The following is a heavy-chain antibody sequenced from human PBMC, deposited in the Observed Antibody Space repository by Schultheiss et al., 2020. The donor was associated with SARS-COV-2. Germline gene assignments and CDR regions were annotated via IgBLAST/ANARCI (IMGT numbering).Heavy chain of an antibody. CDR2: IYSGGST. J-gene: IGHJ5*02. CDR3: AKAPSIGWDWFDP. D-gene: IGHD6-19*01. V-gene: IGHV3-23*03. CDR1: GFTFSSYA. Sequence: GGSLRLSCAASGFTFSSYAMSWVRQAPGKGLEWVSVIYSGGSTYYADSVKGRFTISRDMSKNTLYLQMNSLRAEDTAVYYCAKAPSIGWDWFDPWGQGTLVTVSS.